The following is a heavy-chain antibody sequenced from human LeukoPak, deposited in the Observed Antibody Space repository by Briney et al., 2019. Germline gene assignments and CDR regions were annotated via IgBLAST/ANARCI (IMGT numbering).Heavy chain of an antibody. J-gene: IGHJ6*02. CDR2: IYSGGST. D-gene: IGHD3-10*01. Sequence: GGSLRLSCAASGFTFDDYGMSWVRQAPGKGLEWVSVIYSGGSTYYADSVKGRFTISRDNSKNTLYLQMNSLRAEDTAVYYCASTEGRFGSWGAYYYYGMDVWGQGTTVTVSS. CDR1: GFTFDDYG. CDR3: ASTEGRFGSWGAYYYYGMDV. V-gene: IGHV3-53*01.